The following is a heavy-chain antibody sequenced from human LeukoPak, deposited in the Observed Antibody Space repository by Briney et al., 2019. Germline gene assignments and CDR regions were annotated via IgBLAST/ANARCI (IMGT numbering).Heavy chain of an antibody. CDR2: INPNSGGT. Sequence: GASVKVSCKASGYTFTGYYMHWVRQAPGQGLEWMGRINPNSGGTNYAQKFQGRVTMTRDTSISTAYMELSRLRSDDTAVYYCARGGNFRDHYDSSGFYWGQGTLVTVSS. CDR1: GYTFTGYY. D-gene: IGHD3-22*01. V-gene: IGHV1-2*06. J-gene: IGHJ4*02. CDR3: ARGGNFRDHYDSSGFY.